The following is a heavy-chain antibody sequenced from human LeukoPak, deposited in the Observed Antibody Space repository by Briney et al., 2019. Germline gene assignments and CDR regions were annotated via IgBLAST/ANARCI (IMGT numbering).Heavy chain of an antibody. V-gene: IGHV3-7*01. CDR3: ARESGSVTSEVDFDY. Sequence: GGSLRLSCGASGFTFSTYAMHWVRQAPGKGLEWVATIRQDGSQKYYVDSVKGRFTISRDNAKNSLYLQMNSLRAEDTAVYYCARESGSVTSEVDFDYWGQGTLVTVSS. J-gene: IGHJ4*02. CDR2: IRQDGSQK. D-gene: IGHD4-17*01. CDR1: GFTFSTYA.